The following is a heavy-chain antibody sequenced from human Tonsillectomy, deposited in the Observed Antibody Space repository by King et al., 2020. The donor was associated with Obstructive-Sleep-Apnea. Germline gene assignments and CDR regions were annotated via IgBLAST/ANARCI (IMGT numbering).Heavy chain of an antibody. CDR1: GGSISSGGYY. CDR2: IYYSGST. J-gene: IGHJ5*02. D-gene: IGHD2-15*01. CDR3: ARVSCSGGSCYFNWFDP. V-gene: IGHV4-31*03. Sequence: QLQESGPGLVKPSQTLSLTCTVSGGSISSGGYYWSWIRQHPGKGLEWIGYIYYSGSTYYNPSLKSRVTISVDTSKNQFSLKLSSVTAADTAVYSCARVSCSGGSCYFNWFDPWGQGTLVTVSS.